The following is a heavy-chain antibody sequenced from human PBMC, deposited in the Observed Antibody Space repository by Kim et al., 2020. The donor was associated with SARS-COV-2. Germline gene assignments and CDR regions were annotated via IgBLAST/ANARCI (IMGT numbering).Heavy chain of an antibody. CDR3: AREYKQQLVP. J-gene: IGHJ5*02. V-gene: IGHV4-59*01. Sequence: RTNYNPPLKSRVTISVDTAKNQFSLKLSSVTAADTAVYYCAREYKQQLVPWGQGTLVTVSS. D-gene: IGHD6-13*01. CDR2: RT.